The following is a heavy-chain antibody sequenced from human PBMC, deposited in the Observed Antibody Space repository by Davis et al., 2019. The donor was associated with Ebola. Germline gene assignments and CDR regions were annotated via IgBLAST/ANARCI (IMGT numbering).Heavy chain of an antibody. CDR3: ARARLRAAAANWFDP. J-gene: IGHJ5*02. CDR1: GFTFSSYA. CDR2: ISGSGGST. V-gene: IGHV3-23*01. D-gene: IGHD6-13*01. Sequence: GESLKISCAASGFTFSSYAMSWVRQAPGKGLEWVSAISGSGGSTYYADSVKGRFTISRDNSKNTLYLQMNSLRAEDTAVYYCARARLRAAAANWFDPWGQGTLVTVSS.